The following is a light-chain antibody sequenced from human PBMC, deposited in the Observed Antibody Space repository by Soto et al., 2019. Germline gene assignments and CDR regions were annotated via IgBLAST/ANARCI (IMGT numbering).Light chain of an antibody. CDR1: SSDVGGYNY. V-gene: IGLV2-11*01. J-gene: IGLJ1*01. CDR3: FSYAGSYTSLYV. CDR2: DVS. Sequence: QSALTQPRSVSGSPGQSVTISCTGTSSDVGGYNYVSWYQQHPGKAPKLMIYDVSKRPSGVPDRFSGSKSGNTASLTISGLQAEDEADYYCFSYAGSYTSLYVFGTGTKLTVL.